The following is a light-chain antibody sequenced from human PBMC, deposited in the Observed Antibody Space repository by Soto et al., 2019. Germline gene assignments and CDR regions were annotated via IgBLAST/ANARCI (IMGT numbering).Light chain of an antibody. J-gene: IGKJ1*01. CDR3: QETYTTLWT. CDR2: AGF. Sequence: DIQMTQSPSSLSASVGDRVTITCRASQTISTYLNWYQQKPGEAPKLLIYAGFFLLRGVPSRFSGSESGPDCILTISSLQPEDSATYYCQETYTTLWTFGPGTKVEI. V-gene: IGKV1-39*01. CDR1: QTISTY.